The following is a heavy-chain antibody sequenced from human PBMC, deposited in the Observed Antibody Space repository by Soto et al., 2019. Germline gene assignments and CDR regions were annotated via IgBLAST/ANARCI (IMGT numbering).Heavy chain of an antibody. CDR1: GFTFSTYG. J-gene: IGHJ6*02. D-gene: IGHD4-17*01. CDR3: AKDLQSYGDYDYYCYGMDV. CDR2: ISYDGTNK. V-gene: IGHV3-30*18. Sequence: QVQLVESGGGEVQPGRSLTISCAASGFTFSTYGMHWVRQTPGKGLEWVAVISYDGTNKSYSDSVKGRFTISRDNFKNTLTLQMNRLRADDTAVYSCAKDLQSYGDYDYYCYGMDVWGLGTRVTVSS.